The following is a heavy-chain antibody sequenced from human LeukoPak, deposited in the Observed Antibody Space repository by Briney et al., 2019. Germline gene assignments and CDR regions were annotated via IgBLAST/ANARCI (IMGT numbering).Heavy chain of an antibody. CDR2: INHSGST. J-gene: IGHJ3*02. Sequence: SETLSLTCAVYGGSFSGYYWNWIRQPPGKGLEWIGEINHSGSTNYNPSLKSRVTISVDTSKNQFSLKLSSVTAADTAVYYCARGRTVTTLAAFDIWGQGTMVTVSS. CDR1: GGSFSGYY. V-gene: IGHV4-34*01. CDR3: ARGRTVTTLAAFDI. D-gene: IGHD4-17*01.